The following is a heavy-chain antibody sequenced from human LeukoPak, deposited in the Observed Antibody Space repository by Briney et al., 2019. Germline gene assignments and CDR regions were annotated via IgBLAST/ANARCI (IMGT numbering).Heavy chain of an antibody. D-gene: IGHD3-9*01. CDR1: GFTFSSYG. V-gene: IGHV3-30*02. J-gene: IGHJ6*02. CDR2: IRYDGSNK. Sequence: GGSLRLSCAAFGFTFSSYGMHWVRQAPGKGLEWVSFIRYDGSNKYYADSVKGRFTISRDNSKTTLYLQMNSLRAEDAAMYYCARGGTSCYRYDILTGNPNCGMDVWGQGTTVTVSS. CDR3: ARGGTSCYRYDILTGNPNCGMDV.